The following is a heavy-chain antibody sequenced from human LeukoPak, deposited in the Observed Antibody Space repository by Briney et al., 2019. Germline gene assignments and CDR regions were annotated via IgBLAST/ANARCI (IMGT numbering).Heavy chain of an antibody. Sequence: ASVKDSXKASGYTFTSYGISWVRQAPGQGLEWMGWISAYNGNTNYAQKLQGRVTMTTDTSTSTAYMELRSLRSDDTAVYYCARGSVGATRGWFDPWGQGTLVTVSS. CDR1: GYTFTSYG. D-gene: IGHD1-26*01. CDR3: ARGSVGATRGWFDP. J-gene: IGHJ5*02. V-gene: IGHV1-18*01. CDR2: ISAYNGNT.